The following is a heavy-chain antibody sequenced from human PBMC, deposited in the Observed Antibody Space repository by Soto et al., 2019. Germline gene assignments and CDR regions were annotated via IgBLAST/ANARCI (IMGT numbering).Heavy chain of an antibody. CDR3: AKSPTSSGWSLVDY. Sequence: SETLSLTCTVSGGSISSYYWSWIRQPPGKGLEWIGYIYDSGSTNYNPSLKSRVTISVDNSKNTLYLQVNSLRREDTAVYHCAKSPTSSGWSLVDYWGLGTLVTVSS. CDR2: IYDSGST. J-gene: IGHJ4*02. V-gene: IGHV4-59*01. D-gene: IGHD6-19*01. CDR1: GGSISSYY.